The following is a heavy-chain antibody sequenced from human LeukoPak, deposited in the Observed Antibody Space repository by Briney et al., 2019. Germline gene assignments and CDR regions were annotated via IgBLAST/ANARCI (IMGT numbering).Heavy chain of an antibody. CDR1: GYSFTSYW. J-gene: IGHJ4*02. V-gene: IGHV5-10-1*01. CDR2: IDPSDSYT. CDR3: ARSEDGDSYY. Sequence: GESLKISCKGSGYSFTSYWISWVRQMPGKGLEWMGRIDPSDSYTNYSPSFQGHVTISADKSISTAYLQWSSLKASDTAIYYCARSEDGDSYYWGQGTLVTVSS. D-gene: IGHD4-17*01.